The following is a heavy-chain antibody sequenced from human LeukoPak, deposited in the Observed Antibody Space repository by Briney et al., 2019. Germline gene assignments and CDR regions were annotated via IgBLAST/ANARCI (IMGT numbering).Heavy chain of an antibody. D-gene: IGHD1-7*01. CDR2: IIPIFGTA. CDR1: GGTFSSYA. J-gene: IGHJ4*02. V-gene: IGHV1-69*05. Sequence: ASVKVSCKASGGTFSSYAISWLRQAPGQGLEWMGRIIPIFGTANYAQKFQGRVTVTTDESTSTAYMELSSLRSEDTAVYYCARDWNYAIDYWGQGTLVTVSS. CDR3: ARDWNYAIDY.